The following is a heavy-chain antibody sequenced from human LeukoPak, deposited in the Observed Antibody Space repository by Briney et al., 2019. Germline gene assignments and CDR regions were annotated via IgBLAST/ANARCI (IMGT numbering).Heavy chain of an antibody. CDR2: IYYSGST. D-gene: IGHD1-26*01. Sequence: SETLSLTCTVSGGSISSSSYYWGWIRQPPGKGLEWIGSIYYSGSTYYNPSLKSRVTISVDTSKNQFSLKLSSVTAADTAVYYCARDGDRVGAQFLWGQGTLVTVSS. J-gene: IGHJ4*02. CDR1: GGSISSSSYY. CDR3: ARDGDRVGAQFL. V-gene: IGHV4-39*02.